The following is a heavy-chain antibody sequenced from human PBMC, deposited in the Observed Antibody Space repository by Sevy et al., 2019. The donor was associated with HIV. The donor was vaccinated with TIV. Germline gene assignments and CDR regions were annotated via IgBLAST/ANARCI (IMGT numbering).Heavy chain of an antibody. J-gene: IGHJ4*02. CDR2: IKQDGSEK. V-gene: IGHV3-7*03. D-gene: IGHD3-9*01. CDR1: GFTFSSYW. Sequence: GRSLRLSCAASGFTFSSYWMSWVRQAPGKGLEWVANIKQDGSEKYYVDSVKGRFTISRDNAKNSLYRQMNSLRAVDTAVYYCARAFDWLLYYFDYWGQGTLVTVSS. CDR3: ARAFDWLLYYFDY.